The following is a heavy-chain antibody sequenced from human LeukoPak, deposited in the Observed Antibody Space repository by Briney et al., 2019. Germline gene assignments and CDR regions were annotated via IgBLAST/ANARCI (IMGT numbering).Heavy chain of an antibody. D-gene: IGHD5-18*01. CDR2: IGSTGSYI. Sequence: TGGSLRLSCAGSGFTLNNYYMSWVRQAPGRGLEWVSSIGSTGSYIYYADSVKGRFTISRDNAKNSLFLQMNSLRAEDTAVYYCARDVLQYNYAFGYWGQRTLVTVSS. CDR1: GFTLNNYY. V-gene: IGHV3-21*01. CDR3: ARDVLQYNYAFGY. J-gene: IGHJ4*02.